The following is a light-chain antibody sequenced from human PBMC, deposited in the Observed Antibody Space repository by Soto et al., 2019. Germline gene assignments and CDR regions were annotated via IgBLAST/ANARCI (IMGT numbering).Light chain of an antibody. V-gene: IGLV1-40*01. CDR2: TNN. CDR3: QSYDSRLSAYV. Sequence: QLVLTQPPSVSGAPGQRVTISCTGSSSNIGAGYDVHWYLQLPGTAPKLLVYTNNNRPSGVPDRFSGSTSGTSASLAITGLQAEDEADYYCQSYDSRLSAYVFGTGTQLTVL. CDR1: SSNIGAGYD. J-gene: IGLJ1*01.